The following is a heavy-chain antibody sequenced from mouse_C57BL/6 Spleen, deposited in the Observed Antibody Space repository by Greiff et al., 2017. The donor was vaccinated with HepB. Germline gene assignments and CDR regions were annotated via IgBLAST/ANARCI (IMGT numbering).Heavy chain of an antibody. V-gene: IGHV5-17*01. CDR3: AILERKNAIDY. Sequence: EVMLVESGGGLVKPGGSLKLSCAASGFTFSDYGMHWVRQAAEKGLEWVAYISSGSSTIYYADTVKGRFTISRDNAKNTLFLQRTSLRSEDSAMYYCAILERKNAIDYWGQVTSVTVSS. CDR2: ISSGSSTI. J-gene: IGHJ4*01. CDR1: GFTFSDYG.